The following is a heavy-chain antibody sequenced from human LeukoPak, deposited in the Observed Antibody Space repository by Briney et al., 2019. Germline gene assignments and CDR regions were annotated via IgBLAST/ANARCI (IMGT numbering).Heavy chain of an antibody. D-gene: IGHD2-2*01. CDR3: ARDGQECGGTSCFDY. Sequence: GGSLRLSCAASGFTLSSYEMNWVRLAPGKGLEWISYISRTGNSIYYADSVKGRFTISRDSAKNSLYLQMNSLRAEDTAVYYCARDGQECGGTSCFDYWGQGTLVTVSS. J-gene: IGHJ4*02. CDR1: GFTLSSYE. V-gene: IGHV3-48*03. CDR2: ISRTGNSI.